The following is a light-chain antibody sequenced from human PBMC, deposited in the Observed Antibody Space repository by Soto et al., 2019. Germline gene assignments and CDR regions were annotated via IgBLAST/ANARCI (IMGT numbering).Light chain of an antibody. V-gene: IGKV3-11*01. CDR3: QQRSNWPSLT. CDR1: QSVSSY. Sequence: EIVLTQSPATLSLSPGERATLSCRASQSVSSYLAWYQQKPGQAPRLLIYDASNRATGIPARFSGSGSGADFPPHIRRPKAEDFAVYYCQQRSNWPSLTFGGGTKVEIK. J-gene: IGKJ4*01. CDR2: DAS.